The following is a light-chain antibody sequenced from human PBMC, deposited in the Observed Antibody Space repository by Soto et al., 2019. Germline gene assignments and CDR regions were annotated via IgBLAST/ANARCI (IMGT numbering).Light chain of an antibody. V-gene: IGKV1-27*01. Sequence: DLQMAQSPSSLSASVGDRVTITCRASRGIYTHLAWYQQKPGNAPKLLIYGASTLQSVVPSRFSASGSGTDFFLTISGLQSEDVGTYFCQTYDKAPWTFGPGTRV. CDR1: RGIYTH. J-gene: IGKJ1*01. CDR2: GAS. CDR3: QTYDKAPWT.